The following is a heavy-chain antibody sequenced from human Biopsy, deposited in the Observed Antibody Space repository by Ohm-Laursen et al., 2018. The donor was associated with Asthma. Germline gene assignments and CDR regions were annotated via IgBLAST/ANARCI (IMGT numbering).Heavy chain of an antibody. V-gene: IGHV4-39*01. Sequence: GTLFLTCTVSGGSISSSSYYWGWIRRPPGKGLEFIGTIYYSGSTYYNPSLKSRVTLSVDASKNQFSLKLTSVTAADTAVYYCVSPPGYWGQGTRVTVSS. CDR3: VSPPGY. CDR1: GGSISSSSYY. J-gene: IGHJ4*02. CDR2: IYYSGST.